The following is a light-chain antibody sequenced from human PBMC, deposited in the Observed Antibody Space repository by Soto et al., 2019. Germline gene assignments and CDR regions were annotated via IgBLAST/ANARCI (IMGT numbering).Light chain of an antibody. V-gene: IGLV2-8*01. CDR2: EVT. Sequence: QSALTQPPSASGSPGQSVTISCSGTSSDVGGYNFVSWYQQHPGKAPKLMIYEVTKRPSGVPDRFSGSKSGNMASLTVSGLQAEDEADYYCTSYAGSNIPVVFGGGTKVTVL. J-gene: IGLJ2*01. CDR1: SSDVGGYNF. CDR3: TSYAGSNIPVV.